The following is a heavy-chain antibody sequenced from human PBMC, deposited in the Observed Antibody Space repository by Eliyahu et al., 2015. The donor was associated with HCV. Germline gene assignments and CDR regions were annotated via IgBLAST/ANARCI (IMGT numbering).Heavy chain of an antibody. D-gene: IGHD5-18*01. CDR3: ARETWGGTAMAPVNAFDI. Sequence: QVQLVQSGAEVKKPGASXKVSCKASGYTFTGYXMHWVRQAPGQGLEWMGWINPNSGGTNYAQKFQGRVTMTRDTSISTAYMELSRLRSDDTAVYYCARETWGGTAMAPVNAFDIWGQGTMVTVSS. CDR1: GYTFTGYX. J-gene: IGHJ3*02. CDR2: INPNSGGT. V-gene: IGHV1-2*02.